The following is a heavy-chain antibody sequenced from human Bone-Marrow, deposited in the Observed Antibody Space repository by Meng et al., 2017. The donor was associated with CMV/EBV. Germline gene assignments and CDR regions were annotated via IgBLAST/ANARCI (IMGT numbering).Heavy chain of an antibody. V-gene: IGHV4-59*01. J-gene: IGHJ4*02. CDR2: IYYSGRT. D-gene: IGHD4-17*01. CDR3: ARSPVTTPTYDY. CDR1: GDSISNYY. Sequence: SETLSLTCTVSGDSISNYYWSWIRQPPGRGLEWIGYIYYSGRTNYSPSLESRVTISIDTSKNQFSLKLTSVTAADTAVYYCARSPVTTPTYDYWGQGTLVTVSS.